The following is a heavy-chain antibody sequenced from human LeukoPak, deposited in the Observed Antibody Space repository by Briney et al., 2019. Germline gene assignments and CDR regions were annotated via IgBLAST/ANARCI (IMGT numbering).Heavy chain of an antibody. CDR2: VNPNNGAT. J-gene: IGHJ6*03. CDR3: AKGPRGSGLNYYYYYMDV. CDR1: GYSFTSYY. V-gene: IGHV1-2*02. Sequence: ASVKVSCRTSGYSFTSYYLHWVRQAPGQGLEWMGWVNPNNGATNYAQKFQGRVTMTRDTSITTTYMELTRLTSDDTAVYYCAKGPRGSGLNYYYYYMDVWGKGTTVTVSS. D-gene: IGHD2-15*01.